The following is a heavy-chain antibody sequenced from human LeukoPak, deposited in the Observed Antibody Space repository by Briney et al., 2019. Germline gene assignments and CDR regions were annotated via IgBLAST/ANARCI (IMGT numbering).Heavy chain of an antibody. CDR3: ARGRRYAGGLSRYMDV. Sequence: GGPLRLSCAASGFTFSSYELNLVRQAPGKGLEWVSYISSSGSTIYYADSVKCRFTISRDIAKNSLYLPMNSLRAAHTRFFYCARGRRYAGGLSRYMDVWGKGATVTDSS. CDR1: GFTFSSYE. V-gene: IGHV3-48*03. D-gene: IGHD2-8*02. CDR2: ISSSGSTI. J-gene: IGHJ6*03.